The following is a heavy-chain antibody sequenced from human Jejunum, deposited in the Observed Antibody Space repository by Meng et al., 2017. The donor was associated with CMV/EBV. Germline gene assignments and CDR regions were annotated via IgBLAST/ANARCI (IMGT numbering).Heavy chain of an antibody. CDR1: GYTFTSYD. CDR3: ATGVADFEY. D-gene: IGHD6-19*01. CDR2: MNPNRGTT. Sequence: QVQLVKSGAEVKNPGASVKVSCKASGYTFTSYDINWVRQGTGQGLEWMGWMNPNRGTTGYAQKFQGRVTMTRNISKSTAYMDLSSLRSEDTAVYYCATGVADFEYWGQGTLVTVSS. V-gene: IGHV1-8*01. J-gene: IGHJ4*02.